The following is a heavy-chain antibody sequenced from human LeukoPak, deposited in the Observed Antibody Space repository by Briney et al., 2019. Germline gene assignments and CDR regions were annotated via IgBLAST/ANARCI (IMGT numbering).Heavy chain of an antibody. J-gene: IGHJ4*02. V-gene: IGHV3-66*01. CDR2: IYSGGST. CDR3: ARDYPYYYDSSGYYSFDY. CDR1: GFTLSTNY. Sequence: GGSLRLSCAASGFTLSTNYMSWVRQAPRKGLEWVSVIYSGGSTYYSDSVKGRWTISRDRCKNKLYLQMNSLTAEDTAVYYCARDYPYYYDSSGYYSFDYWGQGTLVTVSS. D-gene: IGHD3-22*01.